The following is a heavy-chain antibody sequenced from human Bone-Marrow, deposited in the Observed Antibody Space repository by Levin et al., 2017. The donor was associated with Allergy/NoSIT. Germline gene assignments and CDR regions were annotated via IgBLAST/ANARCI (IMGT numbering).Heavy chain of an antibody. V-gene: IGHV3-23*01. CDR1: GLTFSSFA. Sequence: GGSLRLSCVASGLTFSSFAMSWVRQAPGKGLEWVSAIGGSGSRINYADSVKGRFTISRDNSKNTLYLQMNSLRAEDTAVYYCAKMKGAGRYHDDGMDVWGQGTTVTVSS. CDR3: AKMKGAGRYHDDGMDV. J-gene: IGHJ6*02. D-gene: IGHD3-10*01. CDR2: IGGSGSRI.